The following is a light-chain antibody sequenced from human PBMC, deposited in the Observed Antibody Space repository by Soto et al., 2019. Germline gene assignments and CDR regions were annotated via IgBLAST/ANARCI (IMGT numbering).Light chain of an antibody. J-gene: IGLJ1*01. V-gene: IGLV2-14*01. CDR1: SRDVGGNKY. CDR3: SGFTGTTYV. Sequence: QSALTQPASVSGSPGPSFTITSTGSSRDVGGNKYVSWYQQYPGKAPKLMICDVSNRPSGVSNRFSGSKSGNTASLTISGFQAEDEADYYCSGFTGTTYVFRTGTKVTV. CDR2: DVS.